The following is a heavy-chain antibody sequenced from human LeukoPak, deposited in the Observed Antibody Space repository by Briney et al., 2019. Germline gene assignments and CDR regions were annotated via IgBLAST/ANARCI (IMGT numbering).Heavy chain of an antibody. J-gene: IGHJ4*02. V-gene: IGHV4-59*01. CDR2: IYYSGST. Sequence: SETLSLTCTVSGGSISSYYWSWIRQPPGKGLEWIGYIYYSGSTYYNPSLKSRVTISVDTSKNQFSLKLTSVTAADAAVYYCARYVWGSYPTFEDCWGQGTLVTVSS. CDR3: ARYVWGSYPTFEDC. D-gene: IGHD3-16*02. CDR1: GGSISSYY.